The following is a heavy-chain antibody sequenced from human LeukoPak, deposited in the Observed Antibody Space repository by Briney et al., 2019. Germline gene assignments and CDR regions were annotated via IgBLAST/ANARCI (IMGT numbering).Heavy chain of an antibody. Sequence: SVKVSCKTSGGSFSSYSINWVRQAPGQGLEWMGRIIPMLRVSNYAPKFQGRVTITADNSTVTAYMQLTNLTSDDTAVYYCARASPSQLRSDYWGQGTLVSVSS. V-gene: IGHV1-69*04. D-gene: IGHD3-16*01. CDR2: IIPMLRVS. CDR3: ARASPSQLRSDY. J-gene: IGHJ4*02. CDR1: GGSFSSYS.